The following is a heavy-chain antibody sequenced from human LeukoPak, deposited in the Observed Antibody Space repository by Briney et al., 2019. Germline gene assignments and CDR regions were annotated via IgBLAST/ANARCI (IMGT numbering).Heavy chain of an antibody. J-gene: IGHJ4*02. V-gene: IGHV5-51*01. Sequence: GESLKISCKGSGYSFSSYWIGWVRQMPGKGLEWMGIIYPGDSDTKYSPSFQGQVTISADKSISTAYLQWSSLKASDTAMYYCARSAYYYDSSGYYYIDYWGQGTLVTVSS. CDR2: IYPGDSDT. CDR3: ARSAYYYDSSGYYYIDY. CDR1: GYSFSSYW. D-gene: IGHD3-22*01.